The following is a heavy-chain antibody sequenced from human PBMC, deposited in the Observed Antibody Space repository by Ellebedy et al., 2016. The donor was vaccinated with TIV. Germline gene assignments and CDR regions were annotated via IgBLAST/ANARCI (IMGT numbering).Heavy chain of an antibody. Sequence: SVKVSXXASGGTFSSYAISWVRQAPGQGLEWMGGIIPIFGTANYAQKFQGRVTITADESTSTAYMELSSLRSEDTAVYYCARWHYYYYYMDVWGKGTTVTVSS. J-gene: IGHJ6*03. CDR2: IIPIFGTA. V-gene: IGHV1-69*13. CDR3: ARWHYYYYYMDV. CDR1: GGTFSSYA.